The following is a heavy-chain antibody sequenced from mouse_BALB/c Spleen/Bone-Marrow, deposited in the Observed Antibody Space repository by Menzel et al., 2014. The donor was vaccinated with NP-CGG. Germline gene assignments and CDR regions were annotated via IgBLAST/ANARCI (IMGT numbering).Heavy chain of an antibody. CDR2: ISYSGTT. D-gene: IGHD1-2*01. Sequence: VQLQQSGPGLVKPSQSLSLTCTVTGYSITSDYAWNWIRLLPGNKLEWMGYISYSGTTSYNPSLKSRISITRDTSKNQFFLQLNSVTTEDTATYYRAIYGRYFDYWGQGTTLTVSS. V-gene: IGHV3-2*02. CDR1: GYSITSDYA. J-gene: IGHJ2*01. CDR3: AIYGRYFDY.